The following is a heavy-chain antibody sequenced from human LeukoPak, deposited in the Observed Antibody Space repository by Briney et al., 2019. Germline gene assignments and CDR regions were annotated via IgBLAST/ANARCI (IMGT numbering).Heavy chain of an antibody. CDR3: ARAHTFSCNGGPCPFFLDY. V-gene: IGHV4-4*07. D-gene: IGHD2/OR15-2a*01. CDR2: IYSSGNT. Sequence: PSETLSLTCTVSGGSISSYYWSWIRQPAGQALEWIGRIYSSGNTNYNPSLESRVTMSVDTSKNQFSLKLTSVTAADTAVYYCARAHTFSCNGGPCPFFLDYWAREPWSPSPQ. CDR1: GGSISSYY. J-gene: IGHJ4*02.